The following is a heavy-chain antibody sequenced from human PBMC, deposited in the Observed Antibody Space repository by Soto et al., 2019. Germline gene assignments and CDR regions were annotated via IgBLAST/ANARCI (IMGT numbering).Heavy chain of an antibody. CDR2: IKTTAHGGTT. CDR3: TTEVAFDI. CDR1: GFTFNNAW. J-gene: IGHJ3*02. Sequence: GGSLRLSCTASGFTFNNAWMNWVRQAPGKGLEWVGRIKTTAHGGTTDYAAPVRGRFTISRDDSKNTLYLHMNSLKTEDTALYYATTEVAFDIWGQAIMV. V-gene: IGHV3-15*07.